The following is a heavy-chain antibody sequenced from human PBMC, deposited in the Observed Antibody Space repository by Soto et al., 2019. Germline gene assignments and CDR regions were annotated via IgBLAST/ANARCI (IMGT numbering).Heavy chain of an antibody. CDR1: GGSISSSSYY. Sequence: QLQLQESGPGLVKPSETLSLTCTVSGGSISSSSYYWGWIRQPPGKGLEWIGSIYYSGSTYYNPSLSSRVTITVDTSKNQLALKLSSVTAADTAAYYCARQLGIAVTVHHAFDIWGQGTMVTVAS. V-gene: IGHV4-39*01. D-gene: IGHD6-19*01. CDR3: ARQLGIAVTVHHAFDI. CDR2: IYYSGST. J-gene: IGHJ3*02.